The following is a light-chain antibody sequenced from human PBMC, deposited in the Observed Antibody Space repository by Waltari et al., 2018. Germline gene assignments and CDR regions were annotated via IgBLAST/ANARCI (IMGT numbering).Light chain of an antibody. CDR2: DAS. CDR1: QSITSY. V-gene: IGKV3-11*01. Sequence: EIVLKQSPATLSLSPGDRATLSCRASQSITSYLAWYQQKPRQAPRLLIYDASTRATGIPARFSGSGSVTDFTLTISSLEPEDFAIYYCQQRSKSFTFGPGTKVDMK. CDR3: QQRSKSFT. J-gene: IGKJ3*01.